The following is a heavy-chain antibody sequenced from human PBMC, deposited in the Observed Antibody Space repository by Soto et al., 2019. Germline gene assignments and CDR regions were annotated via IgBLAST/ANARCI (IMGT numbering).Heavy chain of an antibody. CDR2: SRDKPQGYST. CDR1: GFTLRDHY. D-gene: IGHD3-22*01. Sequence: LRLSCAGSGFTLRDHYIDWVRQAPGKGLEWVGRSRDKPQGYSTAYAASVKGRFTTSRDESKNSAYLQMNNVKTEDTAVYYCVRATYFSDSSGYTRCLDYWGQGTLVTVSS. CDR3: VRATYFSDSSGYTRCLDY. J-gene: IGHJ4*02. V-gene: IGHV3-72*01.